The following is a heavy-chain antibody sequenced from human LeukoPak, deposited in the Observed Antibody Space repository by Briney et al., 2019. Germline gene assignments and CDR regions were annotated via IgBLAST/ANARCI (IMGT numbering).Heavy chain of an antibody. V-gene: IGHV3-21*01. J-gene: IGHJ4*02. Sequence: GGSLRLSCVASGFSFSSYVMNWVRQAPGKGLEWVASINSGSSYVSCADSVKGRFTISRDNAKNSLYLQMNSLRVEDTAVYYCTRRTASDYWGQGSLVTVSS. CDR3: TRRTASDY. CDR1: GFSFSSYV. D-gene: IGHD5-18*01. CDR2: INSGSSYV.